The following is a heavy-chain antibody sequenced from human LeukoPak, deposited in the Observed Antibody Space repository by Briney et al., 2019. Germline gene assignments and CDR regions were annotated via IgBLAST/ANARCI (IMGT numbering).Heavy chain of an antibody. Sequence: GSLRLSCAASGFTFSSYSMSWVRQAPGKGLEWLSVISGSGDSTYYADSAKGRFTVSRDNSKNTLSLQMNSLRAEDTAVYYCAKLDFDYWGQGILVTVSS. J-gene: IGHJ4*02. V-gene: IGHV3-23*01. CDR3: AKLDFDY. CDR1: GFTFSSYS. CDR2: ISGSGDST.